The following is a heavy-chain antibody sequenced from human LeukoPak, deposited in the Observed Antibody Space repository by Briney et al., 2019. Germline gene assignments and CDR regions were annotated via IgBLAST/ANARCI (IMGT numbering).Heavy chain of an antibody. D-gene: IGHD2-8*01. Sequence: PGGSLRLSCAASGFTFSSYAMHWVRQAPGKGLEWVAVISYDGSNKYYADPVKGRFTISRDNSKNTLYLQMNSLRAEDTAVYYCARVFALMVYAADYWGQGTLVTVSS. J-gene: IGHJ4*02. CDR1: GFTFSSYA. CDR3: ARVFALMVYAADY. CDR2: ISYDGSNK. V-gene: IGHV3-30-3*01.